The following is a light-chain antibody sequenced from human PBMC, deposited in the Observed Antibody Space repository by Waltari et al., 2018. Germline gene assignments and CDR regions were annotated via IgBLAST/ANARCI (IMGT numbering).Light chain of an antibody. J-gene: IGKJ1*01. CDR1: QSVGRY. V-gene: IGKV3-20*01. Sequence: SRRASQSVGRYLAWYQQKPGQAPRLLIYDASTRATGIPDRFSGSGSGTDFSLTISRLEPEDFAVYYCQKYVNLPATFGQGTKVEIK. CDR3: QKYVNLPAT. CDR2: DAS.